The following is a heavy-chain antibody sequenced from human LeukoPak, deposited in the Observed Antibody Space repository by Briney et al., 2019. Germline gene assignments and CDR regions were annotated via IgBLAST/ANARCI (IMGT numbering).Heavy chain of an antibody. Sequence: GGSLRLSCAASGFTFSDYSMNWVRQAPGKGLEWVSSISTTSSYIYYADSVKGRFTISRDNAKNSLYLQMNSLRADDTAVYLCARDIYDDSGYFRRGLDYWGQGILVTVSS. J-gene: IGHJ4*02. V-gene: IGHV3-21*01. CDR3: ARDIYDDSGYFRRGLDY. CDR1: GFTFSDYS. D-gene: IGHD3-22*01. CDR2: ISTTSSYI.